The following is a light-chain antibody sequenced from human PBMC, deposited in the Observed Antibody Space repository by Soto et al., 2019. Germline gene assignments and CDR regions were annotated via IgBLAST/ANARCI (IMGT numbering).Light chain of an antibody. J-gene: IGLJ2*01. V-gene: IGLV3-9*01. CDR1: NIGSKN. CDR2: RDT. CDR3: QVWDSSLVV. Sequence: SYELTQPLSVSVALGQTAKITCGGNNIGSKNVLWYQQKPGQAPVVVIYRDTNRPSGIPERFSGSSSGNTATLTISRAQAGDEADYYCQVWDSSLVVFGGGTKLTVL.